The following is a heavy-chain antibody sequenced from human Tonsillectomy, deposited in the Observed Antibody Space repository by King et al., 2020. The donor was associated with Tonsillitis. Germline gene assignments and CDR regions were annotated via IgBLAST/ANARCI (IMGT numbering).Heavy chain of an antibody. CDR1: GDSISSNSYY. J-gene: IGHJ4*01. D-gene: IGHD3-10*01. Sequence: QLQESGPGLVKSSETLSLTCSVSGDSISSNSYYWGWIRQPPGKGLEWIGSIFYIGSAHYNPSLRSRLTISVDTSKTHFSLILSSVTAADTAVYYCARQTSPSGGFYFDYWGQGTLVTVSS. CDR3: ARQTSPSGGFYFDY. CDR2: IFYIGSA. V-gene: IGHV4-39*01.